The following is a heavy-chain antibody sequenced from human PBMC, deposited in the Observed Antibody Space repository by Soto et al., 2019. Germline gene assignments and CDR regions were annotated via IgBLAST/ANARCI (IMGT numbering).Heavy chain of an antibody. CDR2: INHGGST. CDR3: ARGPPTFSPKKNWFDP. J-gene: IGHJ5*02. Sequence: SETLSLTCTVSGGSFSVYYLSWIRQPPGKGLEWIGEINHGGSTNYNPSLKSRVTISVDTSKNQFSLTLSSVAAADTAVYYCARGPPTFSPKKNWFDPWGQGTLVTVSS. V-gene: IGHV4-34*01. CDR1: GGSFSVYY.